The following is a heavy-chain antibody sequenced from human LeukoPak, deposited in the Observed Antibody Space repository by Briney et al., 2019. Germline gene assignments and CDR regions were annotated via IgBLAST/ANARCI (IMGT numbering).Heavy chain of an antibody. CDR3: AREEMATIPFDY. J-gene: IGHJ4*02. CDR1: GFTFSSYS. Sequence: GGSLRLSCAASGFTFSSYSMNWVRQAPGKGLEWVSSISSSSSYIYYADSVKGRFTISRDNAKNSLYLQMNSLRAEDTAVYYCAREEMATIPFDYWGREPWSPSPQ. D-gene: IGHD5-24*01. CDR2: ISSSSSYI. V-gene: IGHV3-21*01.